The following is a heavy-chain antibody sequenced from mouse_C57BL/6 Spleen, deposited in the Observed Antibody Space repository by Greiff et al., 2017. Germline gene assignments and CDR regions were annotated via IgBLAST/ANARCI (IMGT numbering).Heavy chain of an antibody. J-gene: IGHJ3*01. CDR3: ARAGASGFAY. CDR2: INPYNGDT. V-gene: IGHV1-20*01. CDR1: GYSFTGYF. Sequence: EVKLQQSGPELVKPGASVKISCKASGYSFTGYFMNWVMQSHGKSLEWIGRINPYNGDTFYNQKFKGKATLTVDKSSSTAHMELRSLTSEDSAVYYCARAGASGFAYWGQGTLVTVSA. D-gene: IGHD3-2*02.